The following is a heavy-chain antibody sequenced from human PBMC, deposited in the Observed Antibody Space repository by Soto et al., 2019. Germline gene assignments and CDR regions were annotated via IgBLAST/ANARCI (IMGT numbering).Heavy chain of an antibody. D-gene: IGHD1-7*01. CDR2: VPEDGRHD. Sequence: XACLRLSRDASGFSFNGYATHWVRPAPGRGMDWVVVVPEDGRHDYYAVSVKGRFTIATDNSKSTLFLQMNNMRAEDTAVHYCAQVPWNFLVHYFDYWGQGTQVTVSS. CDR1: GFSFNGYA. CDR3: AQVPWNFLVHYFDY. V-gene: IGHV3-30*18. J-gene: IGHJ4*02.